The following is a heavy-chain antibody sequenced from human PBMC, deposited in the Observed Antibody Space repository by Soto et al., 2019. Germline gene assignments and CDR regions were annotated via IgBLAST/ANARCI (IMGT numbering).Heavy chain of an antibody. CDR2: IHSSGTTI. D-gene: IGHD1-1*01. CDR3: ARAVNWNEFDP. CDR1: GFTFRDYY. Sequence: PGGSLRLSCAAPGFTFRDYYMSWIRQAPGKGLEWVSYIHSSGTTIYYADSVKGRFTVSRDNAKNSLFLQMNSLRAEDTAVYYCARAVNWNEFDPWGQGTPVTVSS. J-gene: IGHJ5*02. V-gene: IGHV3-11*01.